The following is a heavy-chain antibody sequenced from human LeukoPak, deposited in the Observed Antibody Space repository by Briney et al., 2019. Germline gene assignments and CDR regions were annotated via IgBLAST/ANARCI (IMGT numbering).Heavy chain of an antibody. V-gene: IGHV1-69*05. CDR3: ASPYYYDSSGSDY. J-gene: IGHJ4*02. CDR2: IIPIFGTA. Sequence: ASVRVSCKASGGTFSSYAISWVRQAPGQGLEWMGGIIPIFGTANYAQKFQGRVTITTDESTSTAYMELSSLRSEDTAVYYCASPYYYDSSGSDYWGQGTLVTVSS. D-gene: IGHD3-22*01. CDR1: GGTFSSYA.